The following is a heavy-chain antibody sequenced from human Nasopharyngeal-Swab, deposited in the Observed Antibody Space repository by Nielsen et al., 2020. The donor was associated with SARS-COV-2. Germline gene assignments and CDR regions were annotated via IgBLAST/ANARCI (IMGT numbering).Heavy chain of an antibody. CDR2: ISRSGRT. CDR1: GGSFSGYY. J-gene: IGHJ4*02. V-gene: IGHV4-34*01. Sequence: SETLSLTCAVCGGSFSGYYWSWIRQSPGKGLEWIGEISRSGRTNYNPSLNSRVTISLDTSKNQFSLKVTSVTAADTAVYYCARQGVPIRGWFKDYDRTAYEYWGQGTLVTVSS. D-gene: IGHD3-22*01. CDR3: ARQGVPIRGWFKDYDRTAYEY.